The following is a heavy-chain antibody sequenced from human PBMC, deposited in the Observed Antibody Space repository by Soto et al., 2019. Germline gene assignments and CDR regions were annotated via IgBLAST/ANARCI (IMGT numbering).Heavy chain of an antibody. Sequence: VLLVESGGGLVQPGRSLRLSCAVSGFNFGNYAMHWVRQAPGKSLEWVAAINWNSDKVAYAGSVLGRFTIFRDSAKNSLHLQMNDLTTEDTALYYCAKDKGGAPYYIDSWCQGILVTVSS. CDR2: INWNSDKV. J-gene: IGHJ4*02. D-gene: IGHD6-25*01. V-gene: IGHV3-9*01. CDR3: AKDKGGAPYYIDS. CDR1: GFNFGNYA.